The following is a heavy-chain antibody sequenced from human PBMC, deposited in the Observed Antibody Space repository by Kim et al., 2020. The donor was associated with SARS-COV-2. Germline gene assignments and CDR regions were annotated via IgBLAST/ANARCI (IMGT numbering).Heavy chain of an antibody. CDR3: ARVAAPNLYYYYGMDV. CDR2: IKQDGSEK. Sequence: GGSLRLSCAASGFTFSSYWMSWVRQAPGKGLEWVANIKQDGSEKYYVDSVKGRFTISRDNAKNSLYLQMNSLRAEDTAVYYCARVAAPNLYYYYGMDVWGQGTTVTVSS. CDR1: GFTFSSYW. J-gene: IGHJ6*02. V-gene: IGHV3-7*01. D-gene: IGHD6-13*01.